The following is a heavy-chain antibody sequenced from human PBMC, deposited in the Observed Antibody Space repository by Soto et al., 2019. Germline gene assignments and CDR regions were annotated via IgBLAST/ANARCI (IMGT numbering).Heavy chain of an antibody. J-gene: IGHJ2*01. CDR1: GFTFSSYS. CDR3: ERERGFVVVTARYWYFDI. V-gene: IGHV3-48*02. D-gene: IGHD2-21*02. Sequence: GWSLRLSCAASGFTFSSYSMNWVRHAPGKGLEWVSYISSGSSTIYYADSVKGRFTISRDNAKNSLYLQMNSLRDEDTAVYYCERERGFVVVTARYWYFDIWGRGTLVTVSS. CDR2: ISSGSSTI.